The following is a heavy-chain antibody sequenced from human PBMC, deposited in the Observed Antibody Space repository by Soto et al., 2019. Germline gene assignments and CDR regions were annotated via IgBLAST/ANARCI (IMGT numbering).Heavy chain of an antibody. Sequence: GGSLRLSCAASGFTFSSYGMHWVRQAPGKGLEWVAVISYGGSNKYYADSVKGRFTISRDNSKNTLYLQMNSLRAEDTAVYYCAKAPSPCSGGSCYVDCWGQGTLVTVSS. V-gene: IGHV3-30*18. J-gene: IGHJ4*02. D-gene: IGHD2-15*01. CDR1: GFTFSSYG. CDR3: AKAPSPCSGGSCYVDC. CDR2: ISYGGSNK.